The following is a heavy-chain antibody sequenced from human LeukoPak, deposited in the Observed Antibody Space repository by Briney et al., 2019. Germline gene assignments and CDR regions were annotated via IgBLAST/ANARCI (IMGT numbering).Heavy chain of an antibody. CDR2: IYSGGST. CDR1: GFTVSSNY. CDR3: ARESRVVAGAAFDI. V-gene: IGHV3-53*01. Sequence: GGSLRLSCAASGFTVSSNYMSWVRQAPGKGLEWVSVIYSGGSTYYADSVMGRFTISRDNSKNTLYLQMNSLRAEDTAVYYCARESRVVAGAAFDIWGQGTMVTVSS. J-gene: IGHJ3*02. D-gene: IGHD3-22*01.